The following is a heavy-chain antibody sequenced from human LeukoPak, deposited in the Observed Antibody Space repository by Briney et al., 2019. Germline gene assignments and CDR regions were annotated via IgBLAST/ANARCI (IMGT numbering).Heavy chain of an antibody. CDR3: ARGAYGESFFDY. Sequence: GASVKVSCKASGYPFTTYGISWVRQAPGQGLEWMGWIRGYNGYTNYAQKLLDRVTMTTDTSTSTAYMELRSLRSDDTAVYYCARGAYGESFFDYWGQGTLVTVSS. CDR1: GYPFTTYG. J-gene: IGHJ4*02. CDR2: IRGYNGYT. D-gene: IGHD4-17*01. V-gene: IGHV1-18*01.